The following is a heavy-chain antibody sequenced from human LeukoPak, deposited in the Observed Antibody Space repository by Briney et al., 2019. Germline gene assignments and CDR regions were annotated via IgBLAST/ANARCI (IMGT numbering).Heavy chain of an antibody. CDR3: AKDLYYDSSGCGDY. V-gene: IGHV3-23*01. Sequence: GGSLRLSCAASGLTFSSYAMSWVRQAPGKGLEWVSAISGSGGSTYYADSVKGRFTISRDNSKNTLYLQMNSLRAEDTAVYYCAKDLYYDSSGCGDYWGQGTLVTVSS. D-gene: IGHD3-22*01. J-gene: IGHJ4*02. CDR2: ISGSGGST. CDR1: GLTFSSYA.